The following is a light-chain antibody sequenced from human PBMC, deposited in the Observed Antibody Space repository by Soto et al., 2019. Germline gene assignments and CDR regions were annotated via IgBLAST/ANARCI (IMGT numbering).Light chain of an antibody. J-gene: IGKJ5*01. CDR1: QSVSSSY. CDR3: QQRYNWPPIT. CDR2: GAS. Sequence: EIVLTQSPGTLSLSPGERATLSCRASQSVSSSYLAWYQQKPGQAPRLLIYGASNRATGIPARFSGSGSGTDFTLTISILEPEDFAVYYCQQRYNWPPITFGQGTRLEIK. V-gene: IGKV3D-20*02.